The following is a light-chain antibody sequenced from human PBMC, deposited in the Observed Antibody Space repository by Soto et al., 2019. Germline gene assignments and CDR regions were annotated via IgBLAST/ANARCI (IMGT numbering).Light chain of an antibody. V-gene: IGLV2-14*01. CDR1: ISDVGTYKY. Sequence: QSALTQPASVSGSPGQSITISCTGTISDVGTYKYVSWYQQLPGKAPKLMIYEVSNRPSGVSNRFSGSKSGNTASLTISELQAEDEADYYCSSYTSRSTPLFGGGTKLTVL. CDR2: EVS. J-gene: IGLJ2*01. CDR3: SSYTSRSTPL.